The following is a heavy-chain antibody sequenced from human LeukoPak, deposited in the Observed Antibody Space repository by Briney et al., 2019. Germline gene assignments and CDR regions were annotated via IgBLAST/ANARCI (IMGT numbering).Heavy chain of an antibody. D-gene: IGHD2-21*01. CDR2: MYYSGST. V-gene: IGHV4-31*03. Sequence: PSETLSLTCTVSGVSISSDKYYWSWIRQRPGKGLEWIGYMYYSGSTSYNPSLKSRVSISLDTPKSQFSLKLSSVTAADTAVYYCATPYCGTISCPDVFDIWGQGTMVTVSS. CDR3: ATPYCGTISCPDVFDI. CDR1: GVSISSDKYY. J-gene: IGHJ3*02.